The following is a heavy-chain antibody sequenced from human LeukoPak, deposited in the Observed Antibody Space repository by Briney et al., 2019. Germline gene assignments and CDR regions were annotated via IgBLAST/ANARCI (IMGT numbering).Heavy chain of an antibody. D-gene: IGHD1-1*01. J-gene: IGHJ4*02. CDR3: AKEGDWNDANGADY. CDR1: GFTFRTYG. CDR2: ISFDGSKG. Sequence: GRSLRLSCAASGFTFRTYGMHWVRQAPGKGLEWVAFISFDGSKGYFTDSVKGRFTISRDNSENTLFLQLDSLRTEDTAVYYCAKEGDWNDANGADYWGQGTLVTVSS. V-gene: IGHV3-30*18.